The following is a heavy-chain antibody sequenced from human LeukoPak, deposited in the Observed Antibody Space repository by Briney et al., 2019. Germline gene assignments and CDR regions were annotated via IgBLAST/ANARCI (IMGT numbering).Heavy chain of an antibody. D-gene: IGHD2-21*02. CDR1: GFTFSGYA. CDR3: VRDRVVVTATLDC. CDR2: ILSNGGTT. V-gene: IGHV3-64D*06. Sequence: GGSLRLSCSASGFTFSGYAMHWVRQAPGKGLEYVSVILSNGGTTYYADSVKGRFTISRETSTNTLYLQMRSLRTAHSAVYFCVRDRVVVTATLDCRGQGTLVTVSS. J-gene: IGHJ4*02.